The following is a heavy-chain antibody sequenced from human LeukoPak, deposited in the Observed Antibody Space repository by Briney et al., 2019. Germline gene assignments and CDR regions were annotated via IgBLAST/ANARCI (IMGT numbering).Heavy chain of an antibody. CDR2: IYHSGST. Sequence: TLSLTCTVSGYSISSGYYWGWIRQPPGKGLEWIGSIYHSGSTYYNPSLKSRVTISVDTSKNQFSLKLSSVTAADTAVYYCARVRGTLTTDFDYWGQGTLVTVSS. CDR1: GYSISSGYY. D-gene: IGHD4-17*01. J-gene: IGHJ4*02. CDR3: ARVRGTLTTDFDY. V-gene: IGHV4-38-2*02.